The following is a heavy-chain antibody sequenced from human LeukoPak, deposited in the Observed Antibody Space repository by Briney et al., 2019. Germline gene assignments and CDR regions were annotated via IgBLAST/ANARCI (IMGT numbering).Heavy chain of an antibody. J-gene: IGHJ3*02. CDR1: GYTFTSYW. CDR2: IYPGDSDT. V-gene: IGHV5-51*01. CDR3: ARPKDSSGRDVFDI. Sequence: GGSLQISCKGSGYTFTSYWIGWVRQMAGKGLEWMGIIYPGDSDTRYSPSFQGQVTISADKSISTAYLQWSSLKASDTAMYYCARPKDSSGRDVFDIWGQGTMVTVSS. D-gene: IGHD3-22*01.